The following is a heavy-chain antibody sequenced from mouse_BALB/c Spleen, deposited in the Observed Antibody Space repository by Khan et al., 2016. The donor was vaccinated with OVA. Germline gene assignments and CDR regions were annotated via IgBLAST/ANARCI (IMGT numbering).Heavy chain of an antibody. V-gene: IGHV3-2*02. D-gene: IGHD2-2*01. CDR2: ISYSGNT. CDR3: ARVNGGDFDY. Sequence: EVQLQESGPGLVKPSQSLSLTCTVTGYSITTDYAWNWLRQFPGNKLEWMGFISYSGNTKYNPSLKSRISITRDTSKNQFFLQLKSVTTEDTARYYCARVNGGDFDYWGQGTTLTVSS. CDR1: GYSITTDYA. J-gene: IGHJ2*01.